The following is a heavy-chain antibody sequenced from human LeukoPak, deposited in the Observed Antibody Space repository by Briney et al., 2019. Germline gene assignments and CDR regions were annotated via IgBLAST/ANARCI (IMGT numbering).Heavy chain of an antibody. V-gene: IGHV3-23*01. J-gene: IGHJ4*02. Sequence: GGSVRLSCAASGFTFRNYVISWVRQAPGKGLEWVSGISSSGVTADYAESVKGRFTISRDSSKNTLYLQMNSLRADDTAVYYCAKEAPYCGGDCYGVFDYWGQGNLVTVSS. CDR3: AKEAPYCGGDCYGVFDY. CDR2: ISSSGVTA. D-gene: IGHD2-21*02. CDR1: GFTFRNYV.